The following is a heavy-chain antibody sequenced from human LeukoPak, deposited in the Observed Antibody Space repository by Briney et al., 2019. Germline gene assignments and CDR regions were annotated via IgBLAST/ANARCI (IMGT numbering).Heavy chain of an antibody. CDR2: IYYSGST. CDR3: AREVVTLPYYYYYGMDV. J-gene: IGHJ6*02. CDR1: GGSISSYY. Sequence: SETLSLTCTVSGGSISSYYWSWIRQPPGKGLEWIGYIYYSGSTNYNPSLKSRVTISVDTSKNQFSLKLSSVTAADTAVYYCAREVVTLPYYYYYGMDVWGQGTTVTVSS. D-gene: IGHD4-23*01. V-gene: IGHV4-59*01.